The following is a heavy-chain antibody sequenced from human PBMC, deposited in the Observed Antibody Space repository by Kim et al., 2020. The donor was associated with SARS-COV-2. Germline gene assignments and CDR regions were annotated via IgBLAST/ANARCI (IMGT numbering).Heavy chain of an antibody. J-gene: IGHJ2*01. Sequence: GGSLRLSCAASGPTSRNSAMSWVRQAPGKGLEWVAGIFGSGSGTYYADSVRGRFIISRDHSQSKVYLQMDNLRGEDTAVYYCVRHLHVTSVAFYCYLDLWGRGTLVPVSS. V-gene: IGHV3-23*01. D-gene: IGHD2-2*01. CDR2: IFGSGSGT. CDR3: VRHLHVTSVAFYCYLDL. CDR1: GPTSRNSA.